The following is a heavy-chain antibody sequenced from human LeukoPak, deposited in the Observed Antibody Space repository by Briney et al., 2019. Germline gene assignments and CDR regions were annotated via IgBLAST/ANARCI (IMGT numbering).Heavy chain of an antibody. CDR3: AKGRSYYFDY. V-gene: IGHV3-30*02. D-gene: IGHD3-16*01. CDR2: IRFDGSNK. J-gene: IGHJ4*02. CDR1: GFTFSIYD. Sequence: PGGSLRLSCAASGFTFSIYDMHWVRQAPGKGLEWVAFIRFDGSNKYYADSVKGRFTISRDNSKNTLYLQMNSLRAEDTAVYYCAKGRSYYFDYWGQGTLVTVSS.